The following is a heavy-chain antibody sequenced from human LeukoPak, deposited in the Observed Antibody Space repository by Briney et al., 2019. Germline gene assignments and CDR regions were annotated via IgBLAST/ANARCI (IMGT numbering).Heavy chain of an antibody. D-gene: IGHD3-22*01. J-gene: IGHJ4*02. CDR1: GYTFTGYY. CDR3: ARGLSYYYDSSGYYYFDY. CDR2: INPNSGGT. V-gene: IGHV1-2*02. Sequence: GASVKVSCKASGYTFTGYYMHWVRQAPGQGLEWMGWINPNSGGTNYAQKFQGRVTMTRDTSISTAYMELSRLRSDDTAEYYCARGLSYYYDSSGYYYFDYWGQGTLVTVSS.